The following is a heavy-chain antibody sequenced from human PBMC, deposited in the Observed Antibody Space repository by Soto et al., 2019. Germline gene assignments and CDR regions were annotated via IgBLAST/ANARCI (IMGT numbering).Heavy chain of an antibody. CDR3: SGHTTGTGDF. V-gene: IGHV5-51*01. CDR2: IYPGDSDT. D-gene: IGHD1-1*01. Sequence: GESLKISCQGSGYTFTTYWIGWVRQMPGEGLEWMGIIYPGDSDTRYSPSFQGQVTISADKSISTAYLQWSSLRASDTAMYYCSGHTTGTGDFWGQGTLVTVSS. CDR1: GYTFTTYW. J-gene: IGHJ4*02.